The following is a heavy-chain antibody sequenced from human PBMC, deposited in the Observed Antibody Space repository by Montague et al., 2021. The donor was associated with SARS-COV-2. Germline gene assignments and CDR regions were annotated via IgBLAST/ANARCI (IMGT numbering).Heavy chain of an antibody. V-gene: IGHV4-39*02. CDR3: ARRGRKLLPVATTIGGFDI. J-gene: IGHJ3*02. CDR1: GGSISSNNYY. D-gene: IGHD5-12*01. CDR2: IYDSGST. Sequence: SETLSLTCTVSGGSISSNNYYWDWIRQPPGKGLEWIGSIYDSGSTCYNPSLKSRVTISVDTSKNHFSLELNSVTAADTAVYYCARRGRKLLPVATTIGGFDIWGQGTMVTVSS.